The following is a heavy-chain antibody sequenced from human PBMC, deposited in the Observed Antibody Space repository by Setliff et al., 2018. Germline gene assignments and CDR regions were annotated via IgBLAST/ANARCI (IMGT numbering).Heavy chain of an antibody. CDR3: TRRPRGRAAFDI. CDR2: IYSSGTT. J-gene: IGHJ3*02. Sequence: SETLSLTCTVSGGSISTSSHHWVWIRQSPGKGLEWIGTIYSSGTTYYNLSLKGRVTISLDTSKSQFSLNLGSVTAADTAVYYCTRRPRGRAAFDIWGQGTMVTVSS. D-gene: IGHD3-10*01. CDR1: GGSISTSSHH. V-gene: IGHV4-39*01.